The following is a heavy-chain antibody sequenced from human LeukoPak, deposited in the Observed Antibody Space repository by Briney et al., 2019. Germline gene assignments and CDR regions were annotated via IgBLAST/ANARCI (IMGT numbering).Heavy chain of an antibody. CDR3: ARAGAIATVTGMVFDY. CDR1: GGSISSYY. D-gene: IGHD4-17*01. CDR2: IYYSGST. Sequence: SETQSLTCTVSGGSISSYYWSWIRQPPGKGLEWIGYIYYSGSTNYSPSLKSRVTISVDTSKNQFSLKPSSVTAADTAVYYCARAGAIATVTGMVFDYWGQGTLVTVSS. V-gene: IGHV4-59*01. J-gene: IGHJ4*02.